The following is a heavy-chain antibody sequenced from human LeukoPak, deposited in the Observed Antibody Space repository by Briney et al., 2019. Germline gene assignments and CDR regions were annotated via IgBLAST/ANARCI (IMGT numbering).Heavy chain of an antibody. Sequence: PGGSLRLSCVMSGFTFSNYAMNWVRQAPGKGLEWVSDISTSSDSTYHIESVRGRFTISRDNSKNTLYLQMNSLRVDDTAVYYCASGLYGSVFDNWGQGTLVTVSS. J-gene: IGHJ4*02. CDR1: GFTFSNYA. V-gene: IGHV3-23*01. D-gene: IGHD2-15*01. CDR3: ASGLYGSVFDN. CDR2: ISTSSDST.